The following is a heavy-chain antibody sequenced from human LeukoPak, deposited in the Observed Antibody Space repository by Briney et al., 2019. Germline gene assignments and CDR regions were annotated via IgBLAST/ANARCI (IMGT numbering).Heavy chain of an antibody. CDR3: ARLWYGGAFDI. CDR2: INHSGST. CDR1: GDSISYHY. D-gene: IGHD3-10*01. Sequence: SETLSLTCTVSGDSISYHYWSWIRQPPGKGLEWIGEINHSGSTNYNPSLKSRVTISVDTSKNQFSLKLSSVTAADTAVYYCARLWYGGAFDIWGQGTMVTVSS. V-gene: IGHV4-34*01. J-gene: IGHJ3*02.